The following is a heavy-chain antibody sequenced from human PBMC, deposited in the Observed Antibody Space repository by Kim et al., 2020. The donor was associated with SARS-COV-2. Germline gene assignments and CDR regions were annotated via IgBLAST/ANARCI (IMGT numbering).Heavy chain of an antibody. J-gene: IGHJ1*01. CDR3: ASDMLSWRH. CDR2: IVSGSGGIR. CDR1: EFTFSDYS. D-gene: IGHD3-10*02. Sequence: GGSLRLSCAGSEFTFSDYSINWVRQAPGKGLEWISYIVSGSGGIRYYAESVEGRFTISRDNSKNSVYLQMNSLRVDDTAVYYCASDMLSWRHGGQGTLVTVSS. V-gene: IGHV3-48*04.